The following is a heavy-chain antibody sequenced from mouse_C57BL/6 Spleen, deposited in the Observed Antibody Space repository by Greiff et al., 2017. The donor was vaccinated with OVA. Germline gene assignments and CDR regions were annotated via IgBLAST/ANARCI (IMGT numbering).Heavy chain of an antibody. J-gene: IGHJ1*03. Sequence: VQLQQSGPELVKPGASVKISCKASGYTFTDYYMNWVKQSHGKSLEWIGDINPNNGGTSYNQKFKGKATLTVDKSSSTAYMELRSLTSEDSAVYYCARYYYGSSYSWYFDVWGTGTTVTVSS. V-gene: IGHV1-26*01. CDR2: INPNNGGT. D-gene: IGHD1-1*01. CDR3: ARYYYGSSYSWYFDV. CDR1: GYTFTDYY.